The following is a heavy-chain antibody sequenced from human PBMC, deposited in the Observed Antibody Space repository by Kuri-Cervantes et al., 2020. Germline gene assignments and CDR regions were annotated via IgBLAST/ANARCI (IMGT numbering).Heavy chain of an antibody. CDR1: GFTVSSNY. J-gene: IGHJ4*02. Sequence: ETLSLTCAASGFTVSSNYMSWVRQAPGKGLEWVSVIYSGGSTYYADSVKGRFTISRDNSKNTLYLQMNSLRAEDTAVYYCAKIPRCSSTSCYGDYWGQGTLVTVSS. CDR2: IYSGGST. V-gene: IGHV3-66*02. CDR3: AKIPRCSSTSCYGDY. D-gene: IGHD2-2*01.